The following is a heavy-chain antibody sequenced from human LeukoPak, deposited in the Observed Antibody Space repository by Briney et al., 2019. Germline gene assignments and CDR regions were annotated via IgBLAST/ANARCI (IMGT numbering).Heavy chain of an antibody. V-gene: IGHV3-30*04. J-gene: IGHJ6*02. CDR1: GFTFSSYA. D-gene: IGHD2-15*01. Sequence: GGSLRLSCAASGFTFSSYAIHWVRQAPGKGLEWVAVISYDGSNKYYADSVKGRFTISRDNSKNTLYLQMNSLRAEDTAVYYCAKEPRYCSGGSCYPGYYYGMDVWGQGTTVTVSS. CDR3: AKEPRYCSGGSCYPGYYYGMDV. CDR2: ISYDGSNK.